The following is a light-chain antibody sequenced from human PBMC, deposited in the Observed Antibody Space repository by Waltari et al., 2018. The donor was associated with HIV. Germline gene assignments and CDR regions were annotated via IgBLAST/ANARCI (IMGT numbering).Light chain of an antibody. V-gene: IGLV7-46*01. CDR3: LLSYAGSRPVV. CDR1: SGPVTSGHH. CDR2: DTT. J-gene: IGLJ2*01. Sequence: QAVVTQEPSLTVSPGGTVTLTCGSSSGPVTSGHHPYWFQQKPGQAPRTLIYDTTYKHSWTPARFSGSLLGGKAALTLSGAQPVDEADYYCLLSYAGSRPVVFGGGTKLTIL.